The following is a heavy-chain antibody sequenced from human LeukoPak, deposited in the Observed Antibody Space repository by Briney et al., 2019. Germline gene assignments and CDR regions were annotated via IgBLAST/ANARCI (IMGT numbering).Heavy chain of an antibody. D-gene: IGHD2-15*01. CDR1: GGTFSSYA. CDR2: TIPIFGTA. Sequence: ASVKVSCKASGGTFSSYAISWVRQAPGQGLEWMGGTIPIFGTANYAQKFQGRVTITTDESTSTAYMELSSLRSEDTAVYYCARDNRGILWYYMDVWGKGTTVTVSS. J-gene: IGHJ6*03. CDR3: ARDNRGILWYYMDV. V-gene: IGHV1-69*05.